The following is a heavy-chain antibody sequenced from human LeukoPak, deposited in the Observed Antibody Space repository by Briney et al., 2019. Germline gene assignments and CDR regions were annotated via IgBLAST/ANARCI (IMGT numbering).Heavy chain of an antibody. CDR2: VYNTGDYT. V-gene: IGHV3-23*01. D-gene: IGHD3-3*01. CDR1: GFNFNNYA. J-gene: IGHJ4*02. CDR3: AKSGDRWSHFDY. Sequence: PGGSLRLSCVASGFNFNNYAMNWVRRGPGKGLKGVVVVYNTGDYTSYTDSVKGRFTISKDNSKNTLYLEMNSLRTEDTALYYCAKSGDRWSHFDYWGQGTLVTVSS.